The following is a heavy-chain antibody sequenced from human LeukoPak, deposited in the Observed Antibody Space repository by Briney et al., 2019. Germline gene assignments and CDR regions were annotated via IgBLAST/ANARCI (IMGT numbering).Heavy chain of an antibody. J-gene: IGHJ4*02. CDR2: IKQDGSEK. CDR1: GFTFSSYW. Sequence: GGSLRLSCAASGFTFSSYWMTWIRQAPGKGLEWVANIKQDGSEKYYVDSVKGRFTISRDNAKNSLYLQMNSLRAEDTAVYYCARGVAYYYGSGSYDYWGQGTLVTVSS. CDR3: ARGVAYYYGSGSYDY. D-gene: IGHD3-10*01. V-gene: IGHV3-7*01.